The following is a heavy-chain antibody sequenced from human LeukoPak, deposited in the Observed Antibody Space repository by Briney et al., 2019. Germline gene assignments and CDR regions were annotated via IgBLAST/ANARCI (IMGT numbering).Heavy chain of an antibody. Sequence: PGGSLRLACAASVFSVSSNYLRWVRQAPGKGLEWVSVMYSGGSTFYADSVKGRFTISRDNSKNTLNLQMNSLRAEDTAIYYCALHINGDYESRFDPWGQGTLVTVSS. D-gene: IGHD4-17*01. CDR1: VFSVSSNY. J-gene: IGHJ5*02. CDR3: ALHINGDYESRFDP. V-gene: IGHV3-53*01. CDR2: MYSGGST.